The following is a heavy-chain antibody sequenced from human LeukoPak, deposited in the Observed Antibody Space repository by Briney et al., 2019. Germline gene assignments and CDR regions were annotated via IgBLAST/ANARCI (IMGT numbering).Heavy chain of an antibody. Sequence: SETLSLTCTVSGGSISSYYWSWIRQPPGKGLEWIGYIYYSGSTNYNPSLKSRVTISVDTSKNQFSLKLSSVTAADTVVYYCARGFSNYYDSSGYSHYYGMDVWGQGTTVTVSS. CDR1: GGSISSYY. D-gene: IGHD3-22*01. J-gene: IGHJ6*02. CDR3: ARGFSNYYDSSGYSHYYGMDV. V-gene: IGHV4-59*12. CDR2: IYYSGST.